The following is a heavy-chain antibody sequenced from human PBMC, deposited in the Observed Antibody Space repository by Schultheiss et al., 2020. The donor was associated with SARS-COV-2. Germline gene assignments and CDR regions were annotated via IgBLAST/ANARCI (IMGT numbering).Heavy chain of an antibody. D-gene: IGHD2-21*01. CDR3: ARHRSYCGGDCYIHWFDP. J-gene: IGHJ5*02. V-gene: IGHV4-4*07. CDR2: IYTSGST. Sequence: SETLSLTCTVSGGSISSYYWSWIRQPAGKGLEWIGRIYTSGSTNYNPSLKSRVTISVDTSKNQFSLKLSSVTAADTAIYYCARHRSYCGGDCYIHWFDPWGQGTLVTVSS. CDR1: GGSISSYY.